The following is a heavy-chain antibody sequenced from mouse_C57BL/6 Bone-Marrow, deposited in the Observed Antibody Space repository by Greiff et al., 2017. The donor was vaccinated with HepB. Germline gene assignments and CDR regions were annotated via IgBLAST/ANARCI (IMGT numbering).Heavy chain of an antibody. CDR2: IDPENGDT. V-gene: IGHV14-4*01. J-gene: IGHJ3*01. CDR1: GFNIKDDY. Sequence: VQLKQSGAELVRPGASVKLSCTASGFNIKDDYMHWVKQRPEQGLEWIGWIDPENGDTEYASKFQGKATITADTSSNTAYLQLSSLTSEDTAVYYCTTCPFAYWGQGTLVTVSA. CDR3: TTCPFAY.